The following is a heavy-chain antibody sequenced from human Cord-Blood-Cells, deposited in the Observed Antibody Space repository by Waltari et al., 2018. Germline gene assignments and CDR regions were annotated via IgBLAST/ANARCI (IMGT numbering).Heavy chain of an antibody. J-gene: IGHJ5*02. Sequence: VQLVQSGAEVQKPGASVTVSCKACGYTFAAYYMHWVRPASGQGLEWMGWINPNSGGTNYAQKFQGWVTMTRDTSISTAYMELSRLRSDDTAVYYCARAVGITGTTGWFDPWGQGTLVTVSS. D-gene: IGHD1-7*01. CDR1: GYTFAAYY. CDR2: INPNSGGT. CDR3: ARAVGITGTTGWFDP. V-gene: IGHV1-2*04.